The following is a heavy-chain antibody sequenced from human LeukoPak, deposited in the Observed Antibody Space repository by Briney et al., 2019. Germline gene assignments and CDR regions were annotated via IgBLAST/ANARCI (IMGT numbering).Heavy chain of an antibody. D-gene: IGHD6-19*01. CDR3: ARDSGSSGWYGDFDC. CDR1: GFTVSSNY. CDR2: IYSGGST. Sequence: GGSLRLSCAASGFTVSSNYMSWVRQAPGKGLEWVSVIYSGGSTYYADSVKGRFTISRDNSKNTLYLQMNSLRAEDTAVYYCARDSGSSGWYGDFDCWGQGTLVTVSS. J-gene: IGHJ4*02. V-gene: IGHV3-66*01.